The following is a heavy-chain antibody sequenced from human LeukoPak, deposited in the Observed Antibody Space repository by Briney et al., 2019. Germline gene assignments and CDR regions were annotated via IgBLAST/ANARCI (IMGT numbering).Heavy chain of an antibody. V-gene: IGHV3-33*06. D-gene: IGHD3-3*01. CDR1: GFTFSTYG. J-gene: IGHJ4*02. Sequence: GGSLRLSCAASGFTFSTYGMHWVRQAPGKGLQWVAVIWYDGSNKYYEDSVKGPFTISRDNSKNTLYLQMNSLRAEDTAVYYCAKYQWSGYPYWGQGTLVTVSS. CDR3: AKYQWSGYPY. CDR2: IWYDGSNK.